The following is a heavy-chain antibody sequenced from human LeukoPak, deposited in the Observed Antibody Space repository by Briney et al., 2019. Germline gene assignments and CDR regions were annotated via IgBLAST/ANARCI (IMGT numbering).Heavy chain of an antibody. CDR1: GGSFSGYY. J-gene: IGHJ5*02. D-gene: IGHD6-13*01. V-gene: IGHV4-34*01. CDR3: ARARSLISSSWYVDWFDP. Sequence: SETLSLTCAVYGGSFSGYYWSWIRQPPGKGLEWIGEINHSGSTNYNPSLKSRVTISVDTSKGQFSLKLNSVTAADTAMYYCARARSLISSSWYVDWFDPWGQGALVTVSS. CDR2: INHSGST.